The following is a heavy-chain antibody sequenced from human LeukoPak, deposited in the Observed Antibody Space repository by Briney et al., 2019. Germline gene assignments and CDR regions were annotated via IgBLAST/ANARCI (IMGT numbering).Heavy chain of an antibody. CDR3: ASTKLRYFDWKRIDY. J-gene: IGHJ4*02. CDR2: IYTSGST. D-gene: IGHD3-9*01. CDR1: GGSISSGSYY. Sequence: PSETLSLTCTVSGGSISSGSYYWSWIRQPAGKGLEWIGRIYTSGSTNYNPSLKSRVTISVDTSKNQFSLKLSSVTAADTAVYYCASTKLRYFDWKRIDYWGQGTLVTVSS. V-gene: IGHV4-61*02.